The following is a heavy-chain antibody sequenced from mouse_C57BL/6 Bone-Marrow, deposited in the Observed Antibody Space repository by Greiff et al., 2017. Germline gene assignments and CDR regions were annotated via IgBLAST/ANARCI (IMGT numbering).Heavy chain of an antibody. CDR2: ISDGGSYT. Sequence: EVQVVESGGGLVKPGGSLKLSCAASGFTFSSYAMSWVRQTPEKRLEWVATISDGGSYTYYPDNVKGRFTISRDNAKNNLYLQMSHLKSEDTAMYYCARGRRTFAYWGQGTLVTVSA. CDR3: ARGRRTFAY. V-gene: IGHV5-4*01. CDR1: GFTFSSYA. J-gene: IGHJ3*01.